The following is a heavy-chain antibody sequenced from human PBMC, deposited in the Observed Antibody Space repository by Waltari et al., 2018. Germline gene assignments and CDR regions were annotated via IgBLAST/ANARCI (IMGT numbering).Heavy chain of an antibody. CDR2: ISNSGDTV. Sequence: QAQLVESGGGLVRPGGSLRLSCPASGSIFSDFYMSWIRQPPGKGLEWIAYISNSGDTVYYADSVKGRFAVSRDNADNSMFLQMNSLRGNDTAVYYCARGSVANPWGQGALVVVSS. J-gene: IGHJ5*02. D-gene: IGHD6-19*01. CDR3: ARGSVANP. V-gene: IGHV3-11*04. CDR1: GSIFSDFY.